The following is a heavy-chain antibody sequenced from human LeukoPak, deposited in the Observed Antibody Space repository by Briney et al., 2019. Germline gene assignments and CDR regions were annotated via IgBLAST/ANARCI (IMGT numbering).Heavy chain of an antibody. V-gene: IGHV3-7*01. Sequence: HPGGSLRLSCAASGFTFSLYWMAWVRQHPGGGLEWVANIKQDGSEKFYLDSVKGRFTISKDNAKNAVYLQMNGLRAEDTAVYYCARDFGGYSYGYDHWGQGTLVTVSS. CDR3: ARDFGGYSYGYDH. CDR1: GFTFSLYW. J-gene: IGHJ4*02. D-gene: IGHD5-18*01. CDR2: IKQDGSEK.